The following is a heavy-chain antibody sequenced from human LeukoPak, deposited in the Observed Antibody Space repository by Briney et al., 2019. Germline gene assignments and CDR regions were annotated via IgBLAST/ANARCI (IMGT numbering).Heavy chain of an antibody. Sequence: GSSVKVSCKASGGTFSSYAISWVRQAPGQGLEWMGRIIPILGIANYAQKFQGRVTITADKSTSTAYMELSSLRSEDTAVYYCATDSGSYYRHYFDYWGQGTLVTVSS. CDR1: GGTFSSYA. V-gene: IGHV1-69*04. J-gene: IGHJ4*02. CDR3: ATDSGSYYRHYFDY. D-gene: IGHD1-26*01. CDR2: IIPILGIA.